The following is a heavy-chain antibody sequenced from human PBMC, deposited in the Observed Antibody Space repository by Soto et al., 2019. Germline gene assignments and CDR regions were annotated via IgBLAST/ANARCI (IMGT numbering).Heavy chain of an antibody. CDR2: INHNGST. CDR1: GGSFSGYY. CDR3: ARGRLASYYDFWSGRDAFDI. V-gene: IGHV4-34*01. D-gene: IGHD3-3*01. J-gene: IGHJ3*02. Sequence: SETLSLTCAVYGGSFSGYYWSWIRQPPGKGLEWIGEINHNGSTNYNPSLKSRVTISVDTSKNQFSLKLSSVTAADTAVYYCARGRLASYYDFWSGRDAFDIWGQGTMVTVSS.